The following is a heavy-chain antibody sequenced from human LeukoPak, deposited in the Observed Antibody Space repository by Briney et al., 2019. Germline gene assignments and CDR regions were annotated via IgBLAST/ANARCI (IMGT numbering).Heavy chain of an antibody. CDR1: GDSISSYY. CDR2: IYYSGTT. V-gene: IGHV4-59*01. J-gene: IGHJ4*02. CDR3: ARGVYIAAAQYGY. D-gene: IGHD6-13*01. Sequence: SETLSLTCTVSGDSISSYYWSWIRQSPEKGLEWIGYIYYSGTTNYNPSLKSRVTISVDTSKNQFSLKLSSVTAADTAVYYCARGVYIAAAQYGYWGQGTLVTVSS.